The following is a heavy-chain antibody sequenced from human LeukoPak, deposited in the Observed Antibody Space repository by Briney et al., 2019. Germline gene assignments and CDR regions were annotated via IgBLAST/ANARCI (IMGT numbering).Heavy chain of an antibody. V-gene: IGHV1-2*02. Sequence: ASVKVSCKASGYTFTGYYMHWVRQAPGQGLEWMGWINPNSGGTNYAQKFQGRVTMTRDTSISTAYMELSRLRSDDTAVYYCARDLYSSSSDYYYYMDVWGKGTTVTVSS. CDR1: GYTFTGYY. CDR2: INPNSGGT. CDR3: ARDLYSSSSDYYYYMDV. D-gene: IGHD6-6*01. J-gene: IGHJ6*03.